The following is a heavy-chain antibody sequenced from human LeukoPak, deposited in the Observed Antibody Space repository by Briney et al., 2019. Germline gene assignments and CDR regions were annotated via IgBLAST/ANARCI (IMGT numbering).Heavy chain of an antibody. CDR3: ARDWSHRCFDY. CDR2: ISSSSSSYI. CDR1: GFTFSSYS. V-gene: IGHV3-21*04. J-gene: IGHJ4*02. Sequence: NPGGSLRLSCAASGFTFSSYSMNWVRQAPGKGLEWVSSISSSSSSYIYYADSVKGRFTISRDNAKNSLYLQMNSLRAEDTAVYYCARDWSHRCFDYWGQGTLVTVSS. D-gene: IGHD3-3*01.